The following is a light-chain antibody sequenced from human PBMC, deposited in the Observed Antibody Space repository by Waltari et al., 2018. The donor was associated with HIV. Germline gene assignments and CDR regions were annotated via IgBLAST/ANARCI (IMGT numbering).Light chain of an antibody. CDR2: CGS. CDR3: MQALQTPRT. Sequence: DIVMTPSPLSLTVTPGEPASISCRSSQTAMPINGYNYVEWYLQQPRQSPQLLIYCGSYRASGLPDRFSASGSDTEFTLRISRVEAEDVGVYYCMQALQTPRTFGQGTKVEI. V-gene: IGKV2-28*01. CDR1: QTAMPINGYNY. J-gene: IGKJ1*01.